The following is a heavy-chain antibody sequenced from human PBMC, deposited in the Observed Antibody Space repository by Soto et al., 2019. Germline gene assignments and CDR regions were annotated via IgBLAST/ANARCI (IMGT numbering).Heavy chain of an antibody. CDR1: GFSFGNYW. CDR2: IKEDGSER. V-gene: IGHV3-7*03. D-gene: IGHD3-3*01. J-gene: IGHJ4*02. Sequence: GESLKISCAVSGFSFGNYWMSWVRQAPGKGLEWLASIKEDGSERYYLDSVKGRFTISRDNAKDSLSLQMNSLRGEDTAFYYCARDVGPVTIFGEALSGYFDFWGQGTLVTVS. CDR3: ARDVGPVTIFGEALSGYFDF.